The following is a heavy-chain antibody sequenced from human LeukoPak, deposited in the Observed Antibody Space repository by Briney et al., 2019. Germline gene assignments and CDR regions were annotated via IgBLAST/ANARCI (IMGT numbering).Heavy chain of an antibody. D-gene: IGHD3-22*01. J-gene: IGHJ3*02. CDR1: GFTFSNYE. CDR2: ISSSGSNI. Sequence: PGGSLRLSCAGYGFTFSNYEMNWVRQAPGKGLEWLSYISSSGSNIKYADSVKGRFTISRDNAKKSLYLQMSSLRAEDTAVYYCARDLEDSSPFGAFDMWGQGTMVTVPS. V-gene: IGHV3-48*03. CDR3: ARDLEDSSPFGAFDM.